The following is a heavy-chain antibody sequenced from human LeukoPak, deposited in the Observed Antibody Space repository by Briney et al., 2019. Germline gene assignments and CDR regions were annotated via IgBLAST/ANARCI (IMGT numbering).Heavy chain of an antibody. CDR1: GFTFSSHG. CDR3: AKGGVGNYVPGVDY. Sequence: GGPLRLSCAASGFTFSSHGMHWVRQAPGRGLEWVAFIRYDGSNKHYADSVKGRFTISRDNSKNTLYLQMNSLRAEDTAVYYCAKGGVGNYVPGVDYWGQGTLLTVSS. V-gene: IGHV3-30*02. J-gene: IGHJ4*02. CDR2: IRYDGSNK. D-gene: IGHD1-7*01.